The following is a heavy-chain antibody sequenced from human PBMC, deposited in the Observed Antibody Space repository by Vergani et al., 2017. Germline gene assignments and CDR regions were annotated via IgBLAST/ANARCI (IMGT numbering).Heavy chain of an antibody. J-gene: IGHJ4*02. D-gene: IGHD6-6*01. Sequence: EVQLLESGGGLVQPGGSLRLSCAASGFTFSSYAMSWVRQAPGKGLEWVSAISGSGGSTYYADSVKGRFTISRDNSKNTLYLQMNRLRAEDTAVYYCAKGLPPGGIVARSPFDYWGQGTLVTVSS. CDR3: AKGLPPGGIVARSPFDY. V-gene: IGHV3-23*01. CDR1: GFTFSSYA. CDR2: ISGSGGST.